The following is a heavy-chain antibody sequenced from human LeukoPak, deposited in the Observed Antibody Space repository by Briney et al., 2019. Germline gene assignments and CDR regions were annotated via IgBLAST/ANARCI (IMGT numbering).Heavy chain of an antibody. V-gene: IGHV4-34*01. CDR2: INHSGST. Sequence: IPSETLSLTCAVYGGSFSGYYWSWIRQPPGKGLEWIGEINHSGSTNYNPSLKSRVTISVDTSKNQFSLKLSSVTAADTAVYYCASHNSGGWYYWGQGTLVTVSS. CDR3: ASHNSGGWYY. CDR1: GGSFSGYY. J-gene: IGHJ4*02. D-gene: IGHD6-19*01.